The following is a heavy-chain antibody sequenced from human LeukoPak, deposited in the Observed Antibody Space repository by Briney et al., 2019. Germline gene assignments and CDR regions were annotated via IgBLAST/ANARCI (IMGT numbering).Heavy chain of an antibody. Sequence: ASVKVSCKASEYTFINYYMHWVRKAPGQGLEWMGRINPNSGGANYAQKFQGRVTMTRDTSINTAYMELSRLTSDDTAIYYCSRQTTTMGHDYWGQGTLVTVSS. V-gene: IGHV1-2*06. J-gene: IGHJ4*02. D-gene: IGHD5-18*01. CDR3: SRQTTTMGHDY. CDR1: EYTFINYY. CDR2: INPNSGGA.